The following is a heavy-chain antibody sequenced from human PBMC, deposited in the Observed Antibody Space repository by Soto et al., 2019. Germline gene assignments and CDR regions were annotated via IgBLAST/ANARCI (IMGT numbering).Heavy chain of an antibody. CDR1: GGSFSSYY. D-gene: IGHD2-15*01. Sequence: SETLSLTCTVSGGSFSSYYWSWVRQPPGKGLEWVGYIYYSGSSNYNPSLKSRVTISVDTSKNQFSLKLSSVTAADTAVYYCARGGGVVVAATPWYFDYWGQGTLVTVSS. J-gene: IGHJ4*02. V-gene: IGHV4-59*12. CDR3: ARGGGVVVAATPWYFDY. CDR2: IYYSGSS.